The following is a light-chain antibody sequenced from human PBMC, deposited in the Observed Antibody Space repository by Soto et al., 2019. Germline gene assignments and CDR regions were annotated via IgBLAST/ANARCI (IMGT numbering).Light chain of an antibody. V-gene: IGKV3-20*01. CDR2: GAS. Sequence: EIVLTQSPGTLSLSQGERATLSCRTSQSVSSSFLAWYQQKPGQAPRLLIYGASSRATGMPDRFSGSGSETDFTLTISRLEPEDFAVYYCQQYGTSPLTFGGGTKVDIK. J-gene: IGKJ4*01. CDR1: QSVSSSF. CDR3: QQYGTSPLT.